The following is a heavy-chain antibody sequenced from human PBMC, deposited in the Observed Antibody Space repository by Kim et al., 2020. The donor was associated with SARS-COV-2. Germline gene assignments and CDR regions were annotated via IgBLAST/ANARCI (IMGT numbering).Heavy chain of an antibody. Sequence: GRRSTIYYADSVKGRFPISRDNAKNSLYLQMNSLRAEDTAVYYCANRLDYWGPGTLVTVSS. V-gene: IGHV3-48*01. J-gene: IGHJ4*02. CDR2: GRRSTI. CDR3: ANRLDY.